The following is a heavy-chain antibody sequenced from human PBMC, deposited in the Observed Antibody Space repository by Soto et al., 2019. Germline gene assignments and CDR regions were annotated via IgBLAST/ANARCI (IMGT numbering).Heavy chain of an antibody. CDR2: ISGSGGST. D-gene: IGHD6-13*01. CDR3: AKDRAAAGPPLIDY. V-gene: IGHV3-23*01. J-gene: IGHJ4*02. CDR1: GFTFSSYA. Sequence: EVQLLESGGGLVQPGGSLRLSCAASGFTFSSYAMSWVRQAPGKGLEWVSAISGSGGSTYYADSVKGRFTISRDNSKDALYLQMNSLRAEDTAVYYCAKDRAAAGPPLIDYWGQGTLVTVSS.